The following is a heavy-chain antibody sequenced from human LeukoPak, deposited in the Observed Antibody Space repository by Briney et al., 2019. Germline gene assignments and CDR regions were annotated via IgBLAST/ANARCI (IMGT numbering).Heavy chain of an antibody. CDR1: GYSISSGYY. J-gene: IGHJ4*02. CDR2: IYYSGST. CDR3: ARQALLLWFGELLTPHFDY. D-gene: IGHD3-10*01. V-gene: IGHV4-38-2*02. Sequence: SETLSLTCTVSGYSISSGYYWGWIRQPPGKGLEWIGSIYYSGSTYYNPSLKSRVTISVDTSKNQFSLKLSSVTAADTAVYYCARQALLLWFGELLTPHFDYWGQGTLVTVSS.